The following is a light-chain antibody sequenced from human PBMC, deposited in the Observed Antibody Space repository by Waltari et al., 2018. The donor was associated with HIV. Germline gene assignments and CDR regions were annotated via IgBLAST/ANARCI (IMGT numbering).Light chain of an antibody. J-gene: IGKJ4*01. CDR3: QQYGSARRLT. Sequence: EILLTQSPGTLSLSPGERATLSCRASQSVGSSYSAWYQQKPGQAPRLLIYGASTRATGIPDRFSGSGSGTDFTLTISRLEPEDFAVYYCQQYGSARRLTFGGGTKVEIK. CDR2: GAS. CDR1: QSVGSSY. V-gene: IGKV3-20*01.